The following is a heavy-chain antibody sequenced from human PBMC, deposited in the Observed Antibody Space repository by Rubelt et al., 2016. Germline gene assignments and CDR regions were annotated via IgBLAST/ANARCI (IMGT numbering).Heavy chain of an antibody. CDR2: ILPILGIA. CDR1: GGTFSSYA. J-gene: IGHJ3*02. V-gene: IGHV1-69*04. CDR3: ARDPRSYHAFDI. D-gene: IGHD1-26*01. Sequence: QVQLVQSGAEVKKPGSSVKVSCKASGGTFSSYAISWVRQAPGQGLEWMGRILPILGIANDAQKVQGRVTITADKSTSTAYMELSSLRSEDTAVYYCARDPRSYHAFDIWGQGTMVTVSS.